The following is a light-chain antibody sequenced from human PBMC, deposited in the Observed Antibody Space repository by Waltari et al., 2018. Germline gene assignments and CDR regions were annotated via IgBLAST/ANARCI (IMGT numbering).Light chain of an antibody. J-gene: IGKJ2*01. CDR2: AAS. CDR3: QQSKEVPFT. Sequence: DIQLTQSPSYLSASVGDRVTITCRASQTLTTYLNWYQQRPGTAPKFLIYAASNLENGVPSRFSGGGSGTDFTLTISGLQPDDFATYYCQQSKEVPFTFGQGTKLEIK. V-gene: IGKV1-39*01. CDR1: QTLTTY.